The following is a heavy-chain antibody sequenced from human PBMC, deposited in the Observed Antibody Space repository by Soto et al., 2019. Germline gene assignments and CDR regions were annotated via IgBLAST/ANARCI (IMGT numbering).Heavy chain of an antibody. Sequence: PSETLSLTCTFSCGSIISYYWTWIRQPPGRGLEWIGYIYYSGYTNYNPSLKSRVTMSVDTSMNRFSLKLSSVTAADTAAYYCARLTYYDSTGYFDSWGQGTLVTVSS. CDR3: ARLTYYDSTGYFDS. V-gene: IGHV4-59*01. CDR1: CGSIISYY. J-gene: IGHJ4*02. CDR2: IYYSGYT. D-gene: IGHD3-22*01.